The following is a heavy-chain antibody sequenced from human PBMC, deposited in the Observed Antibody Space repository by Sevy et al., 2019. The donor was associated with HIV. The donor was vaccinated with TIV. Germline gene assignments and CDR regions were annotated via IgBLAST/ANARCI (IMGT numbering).Heavy chain of an antibody. V-gene: IGHV4-39*01. Sequence: SETLSLTCTVSGDSISSQSYYWAWIRQSPGKGLEWIASIYYTGSSYYNLSLRGRVTISVDTSKEQISLKLSSVTAAETAVYFCARQVRFSGVIINHFDYWGHGTLVTVSS. CDR1: GDSISSQSYY. CDR3: ARQVRFSGVIINHFDY. J-gene: IGHJ4*01. CDR2: IYYTGSS. D-gene: IGHD3-3*01.